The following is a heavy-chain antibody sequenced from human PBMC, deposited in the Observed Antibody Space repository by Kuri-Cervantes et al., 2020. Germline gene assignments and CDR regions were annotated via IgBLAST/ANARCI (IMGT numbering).Heavy chain of an antibody. J-gene: IGHJ3*02. CDR1: GYTFTDYY. D-gene: IGHD7-27*01. CDR3: ARVWGRTDDAFDI. CDR2: INPKAGTT. Sequence: ASVKVSCKASGYTFTDYYIHWVRQAPGQGLEWMGWINPKAGTTNYAQNFRGRVTMTRDTSINTAYMDLRRLRSDDTAVFYCARVWGRTDDAFDIWGQGTMVTVSS. V-gene: IGHV1-2*02.